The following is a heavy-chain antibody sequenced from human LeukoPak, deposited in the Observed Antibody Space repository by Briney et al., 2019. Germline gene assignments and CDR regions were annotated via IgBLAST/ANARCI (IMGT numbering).Heavy chain of an antibody. CDR2: INTGNGNT. V-gene: IGHV1-3*04. J-gene: IGHJ1*01. CDR1: GYSFTSYA. D-gene: IGHD1-26*01. CDR3: ARYSGSQQEYFQH. Sequence: ASVKVSCKASGYSFTSYAMHWVRQAPGQRLEWMGWINTGNGNTKYSQKFQDRVTITRDTSASTAYMELSSLRSEDTALYYCARYSGSQQEYFQHWGQGTLVTVSS.